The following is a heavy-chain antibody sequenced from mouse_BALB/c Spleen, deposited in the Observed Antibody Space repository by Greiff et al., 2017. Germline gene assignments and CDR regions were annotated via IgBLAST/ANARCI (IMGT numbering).Heavy chain of an antibody. D-gene: IGHD2-3*01. Sequence: EVKLVESGGGLMQPGGSRKLSCAASGFTFSSFGMHWVRQAPEKGLEWVAYISSGSSTIYYADTVKGRFTISRDNPKNTLFLQMTSLRSEDTAMYYCARRAIYDGYYGAMDYWGQGTSVTVSS. CDR1: GFTFSSFG. J-gene: IGHJ4*01. V-gene: IGHV5-17*02. CDR3: ARRAIYDGYYGAMDY. CDR2: ISSGSSTI.